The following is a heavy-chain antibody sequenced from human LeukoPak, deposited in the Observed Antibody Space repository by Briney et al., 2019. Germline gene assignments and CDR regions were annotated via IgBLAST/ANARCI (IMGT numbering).Heavy chain of an antibody. Sequence: ASVKVSCKASGYTFTSYYMHWVRQAPGQGLEWMGIINPSGGSTSYAQKFQGRVTMTRDTSTSTVYMELSSLRSDDTAVFYCARGVYESAYSITWYVDYWGQGTLVTVSS. CDR2: INPSGGST. D-gene: IGHD6-13*01. CDR3: ARGVYESAYSITWYVDY. J-gene: IGHJ4*02. V-gene: IGHV1-46*01. CDR1: GYTFTSYY.